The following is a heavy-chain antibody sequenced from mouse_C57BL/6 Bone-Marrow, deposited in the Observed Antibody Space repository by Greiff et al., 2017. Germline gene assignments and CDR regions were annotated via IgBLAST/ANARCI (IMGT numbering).Heavy chain of an antibody. D-gene: IGHD2-2*01. Sequence: VQLQQPGAELVKPGASVKLSCKASGYTFTSYWMHWVKPRPGRGLEWIGRIDPNSGGTKYNEKFKSKATLTVDKPSSTAYMQLSSLTSEDSAVYYCARRGESTMVTPYYFDYWGQGTTLTVAS. J-gene: IGHJ2*01. CDR3: ARRGESTMVTPYYFDY. CDR1: GYTFTSYW. V-gene: IGHV1-72*01. CDR2: IDPNSGGT.